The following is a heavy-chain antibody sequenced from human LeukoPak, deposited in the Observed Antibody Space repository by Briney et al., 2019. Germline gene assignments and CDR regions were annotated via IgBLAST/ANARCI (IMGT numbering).Heavy chain of an antibody. J-gene: IGHJ4*02. Sequence: SQTLSLTCTVSGGSIRSGGYYWSWIRQHPGKGLEWIGYIYYSGSTYYNPSLKSRVTISVDTSKNQFSLKLSSVTAADTAVYYCARDGGGSSSWYDDYWGQGTLVTVSS. CDR1: GGSIRSGGYY. V-gene: IGHV4-31*03. CDR2: IYYSGST. CDR3: ARDGGGSSSWYDDY. D-gene: IGHD6-13*01.